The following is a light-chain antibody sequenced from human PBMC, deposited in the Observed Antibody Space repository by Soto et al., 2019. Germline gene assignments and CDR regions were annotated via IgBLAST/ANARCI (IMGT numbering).Light chain of an antibody. CDR3: QRYGSSPPHT. CDR1: QTIYNNY. Sequence: EIVLTQSPGTLSLSPGEGATLPCRASQTIYNNYLAWYQQKPGQAPRLLISGASNRATGIPDRFSGSGSGTDFTLTISRLESGDFAVYYCQRYGSSPPHTFGQGTKLEIK. V-gene: IGKV3-20*01. CDR2: GAS. J-gene: IGKJ2*01.